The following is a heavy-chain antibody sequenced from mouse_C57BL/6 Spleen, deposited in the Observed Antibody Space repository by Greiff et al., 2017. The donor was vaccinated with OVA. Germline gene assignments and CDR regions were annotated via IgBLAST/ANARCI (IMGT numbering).Heavy chain of an antibody. CDR1: GFTFSDYG. D-gene: IGHD2-3*01. V-gene: IGHV5-17*01. Sequence: EVKLMESGGGLVKPGGSLKLSCAASGFTFSDYGMHWVRQAPEKGLEWVAYISSGSSTIYYADTVKGRFTISRDNAKNTLFLQMTSLRSEDTAMYYCARRLLRGYAMDYWGKGTSVTVAS. J-gene: IGHJ4*01. CDR3: ARRLLRGYAMDY. CDR2: ISSGSSTI.